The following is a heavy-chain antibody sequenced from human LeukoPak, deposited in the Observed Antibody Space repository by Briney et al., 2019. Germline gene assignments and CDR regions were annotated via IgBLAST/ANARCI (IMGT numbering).Heavy chain of an antibody. CDR3: ARDFAAAGTWGH. D-gene: IGHD6-13*01. CDR2: ISAYNGNT. Sequence: ASVKVSCKASGYTFTNYGISWVRRAPGQGLEWMGWISAYNGNTKYTQTLQGRVTMTTDTSTSTAYMELRSLRSDDTAVYYCARDFAAAGTWGHWGQGTLVIVSS. V-gene: IGHV1-18*01. CDR1: GYTFTNYG. J-gene: IGHJ4*02.